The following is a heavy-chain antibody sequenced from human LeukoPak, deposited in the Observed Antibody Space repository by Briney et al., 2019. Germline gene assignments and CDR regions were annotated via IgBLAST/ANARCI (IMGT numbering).Heavy chain of an antibody. D-gene: IGHD1-26*01. CDR3: AKDGGSYYGDY. V-gene: IGHV3-30*02. CDR1: GFTFSSYA. J-gene: IGHJ4*02. Sequence: GGSLRLSCAASGFTFSSYAMYWVRQAPGKGLEWVAFIRYDGSSKYYADSVKGRFTISRDNSKNTLYLQMNSLRAEDTAVYYCAKDGGSYYGDYWGQGTLVTVSS. CDR2: IRYDGSSK.